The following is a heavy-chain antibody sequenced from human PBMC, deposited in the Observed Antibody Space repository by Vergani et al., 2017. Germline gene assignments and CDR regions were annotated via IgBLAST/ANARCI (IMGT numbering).Heavy chain of an antibody. J-gene: IGHJ6*02. Sequence: QVQLQESGPGLVKPSETLSLTCTVSGGSISSYYWSWIRQPPGKGLEWIGEINHSGSTNYNPALKSRVTISVDTSKNQFSLKLSSVTAADTAVYYCARGCLRVSYSSSYYYYYGMDVWGQGTTVTVSS. CDR1: GGSISSYY. CDR2: INHSGST. CDR3: ARGCLRVSYSSSYYYYYGMDV. D-gene: IGHD6-6*01. V-gene: IGHV4-34*01.